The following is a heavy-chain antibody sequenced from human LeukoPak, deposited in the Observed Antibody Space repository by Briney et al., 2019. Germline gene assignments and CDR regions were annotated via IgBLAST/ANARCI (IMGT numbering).Heavy chain of an antibody. Sequence: ASVKVSCKASGYTFTSYDINWVRQATGQGLEWMGWMSPDSGYTGYAQTFQGRVTITRNTSISTAYMELSSLRSEDTAVYYCAREPAAANFDHWGRGTLVTVSS. V-gene: IGHV1-8*01. J-gene: IGHJ4*02. D-gene: IGHD6-13*01. CDR3: AREPAAANFDH. CDR2: MSPDSGYT. CDR1: GYTFTSYD.